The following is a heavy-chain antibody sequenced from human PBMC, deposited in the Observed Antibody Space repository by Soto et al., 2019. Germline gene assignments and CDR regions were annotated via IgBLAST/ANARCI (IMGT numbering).Heavy chain of an antibody. J-gene: IGHJ6*02. CDR2: IYSIGSS. CDR3: RRSSRYSTDV. Sequence: QLQLQESGPGLVKPSETLSLTCTVSGGSIRSSSYWGWIRQPPGKGLEWIGSIYSIGSSYYNPSLKGRVTISADTSKNQFSLNLISVTAADTAGYYCRRSSRYSTDVWGQGTTVTVSS. CDR1: GGSIRSSSY. D-gene: IGHD2-2*01. V-gene: IGHV4-39*01.